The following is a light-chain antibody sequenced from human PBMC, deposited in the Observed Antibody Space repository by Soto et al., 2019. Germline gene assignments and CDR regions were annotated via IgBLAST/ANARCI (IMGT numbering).Light chain of an antibody. V-gene: IGKV1-12*01. CDR3: QQANSFPPT. CDR2: AAS. CDR1: QDIGSW. J-gene: IGKJ3*01. Sequence: DIQMTQSPSSVSASVGDRVTITCRASQDIGSWLAWYQQKPGKAPKLLIYAASSLESGVPSRFSGSGSGTDFILTISSLQPEDFATYFCQQANSFPPTFGPGTEV.